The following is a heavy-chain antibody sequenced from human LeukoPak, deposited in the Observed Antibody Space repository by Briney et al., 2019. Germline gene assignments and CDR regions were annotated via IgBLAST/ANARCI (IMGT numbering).Heavy chain of an antibody. CDR3: ATLKGWYGEGCFDC. J-gene: IGHJ4*02. CDR2: IYPDGRT. D-gene: IGHD3-10*01. Sequence: GGSLRLSCAASGVTLSLIYMGWVRQAPGKGLDWVSVIYPDGRTYYTTCVKGRFTISRDSSENSLFLKMNSLRAEDTAVYYCATLKGWYGEGCFDCWGQGTLVTVSS. V-gene: IGHV3-53*01. CDR1: GVTLSLIY.